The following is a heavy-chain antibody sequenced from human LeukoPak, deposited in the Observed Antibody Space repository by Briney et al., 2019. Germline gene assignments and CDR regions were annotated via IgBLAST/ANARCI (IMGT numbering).Heavy chain of an antibody. D-gene: IGHD2-2*01. J-gene: IGHJ4*02. CDR1: GFTFDDYA. CDR2: ISWNSGSI. Sequence: PGRSLRLSCAASGFTFDDYAMHWVRHAPGKGLEWGSGISWNSGSIGYADSVKGRFTISRDNAKNSLYLQMNSLRAEDTAVYYCAKDSIRGSTDFDYWGQGTLVTVSS. CDR3: AKDSIRGSTDFDY. V-gene: IGHV3-9*01.